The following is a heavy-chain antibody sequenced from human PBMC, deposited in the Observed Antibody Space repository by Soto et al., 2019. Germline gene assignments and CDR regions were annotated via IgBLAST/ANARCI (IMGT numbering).Heavy chain of an antibody. J-gene: IGHJ6*02. CDR2: VIPIFGTA. Sequence: QVQLVQSGAEVKKPGSSVKVSCKASGGTFSSYAISWVRQAPGQGLEWMGGVIPIFGTADYAQKFQDRVTITADESTGTAYVELSSLGSEDTAVYYCATPPDGGTAYYYYGMDVWGHGTTVTVSS. V-gene: IGHV1-69*12. D-gene: IGHD3-16*01. CDR1: GGTFSSYA. CDR3: ATPPDGGTAYYYYGMDV.